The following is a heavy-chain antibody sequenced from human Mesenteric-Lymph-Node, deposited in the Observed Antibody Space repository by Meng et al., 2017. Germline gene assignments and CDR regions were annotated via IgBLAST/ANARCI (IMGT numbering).Heavy chain of an antibody. D-gene: IGHD1-14*01. CDR1: GNIFTDY. CDR3: ARDPGGSPFDY. V-gene: IGHV1-3*01. CDR2: VNVAGGFT. Sequence: QVQLVQSGAEVKMPGASVKVSCKASGNIFTDYMHWLRQAPGQRPEWMGMVNVAGGFTKYSQTFQGRVTITRDTSASTVYMELNSLRSEDTAVYYCARDPGGSPFDYWGQGTLVTVSS. J-gene: IGHJ4*02.